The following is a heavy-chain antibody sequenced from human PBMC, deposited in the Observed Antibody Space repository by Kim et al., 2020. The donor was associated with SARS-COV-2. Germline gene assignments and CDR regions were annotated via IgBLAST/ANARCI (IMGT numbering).Heavy chain of an antibody. CDR1: GFTFGDYA. Sequence: GGSLRLSCTASGFTFGDYAMSWVRQAPGKGLEWVGVIRSKAYGGTTEYAASVKGRFTISRDDSKSIAYLQMNSLKTEDTAVYYCTRGVDKAMDGYGMDVWGQGTTVTVSS. V-gene: IGHV3-49*04. J-gene: IGHJ6*02. CDR2: IRSKAYGGTT. D-gene: IGHD5-18*01. CDR3: TRGVDKAMDGYGMDV.